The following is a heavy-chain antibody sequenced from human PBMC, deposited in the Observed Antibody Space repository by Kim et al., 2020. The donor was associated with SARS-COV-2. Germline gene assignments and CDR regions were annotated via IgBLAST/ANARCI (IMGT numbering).Heavy chain of an antibody. Sequence: NPSLKSRVTISVDRSKNQFSLKLSSVTAADTAVYYCARGWDSSSSMAFDYWGQGTLVTVSS. CDR3: ARGWDSSSSMAFDY. J-gene: IGHJ4*02. V-gene: IGHV4-30-2*01. D-gene: IGHD6-6*01.